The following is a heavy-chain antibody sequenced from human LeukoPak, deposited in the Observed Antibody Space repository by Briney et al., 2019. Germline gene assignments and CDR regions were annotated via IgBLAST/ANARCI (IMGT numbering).Heavy chain of an antibody. CDR1: GFTFSSYG. Sequence: GGSLRLSCAASGFTFSSYGMHRVRQAPGKGLGWVAVIWYDGSNKYYADSVKGRFTISRDNSKNTLYLQMNSLRAEDTAVYYCAREVVPYYFDYWGQGTLVTVSS. J-gene: IGHJ4*02. CDR2: IWYDGSNK. V-gene: IGHV3-33*01. D-gene: IGHD3-22*01. CDR3: AREVVPYYFDY.